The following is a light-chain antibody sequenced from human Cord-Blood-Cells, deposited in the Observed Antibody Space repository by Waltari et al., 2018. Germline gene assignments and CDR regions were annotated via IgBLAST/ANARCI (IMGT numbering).Light chain of an antibody. J-gene: IGLJ1*01. CDR3: SSYTSSSTLV. V-gene: IGLV2-14*01. Sequence: QSALTQPASVSGSPGQSITISCTGTSSDVGGYNYVSWYQQHPGKAPKLMIYDVSNRPSVVSNRFSGSKSGNPASLTISGLQAEDEADYYCSSYTSSSTLVFGTGTKVTVL. CDR1: SSDVGGYNY. CDR2: DVS.